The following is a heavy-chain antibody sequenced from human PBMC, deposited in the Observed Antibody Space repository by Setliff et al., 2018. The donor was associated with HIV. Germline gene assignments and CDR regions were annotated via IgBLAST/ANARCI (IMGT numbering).Heavy chain of an antibody. D-gene: IGHD2-8*02. CDR1: GFTFSTYS. Sequence: GGSLRLSCAASGFTFSTYSRNWVRQVPGMGLEWVSSISKSGTDIFYADSVRGRFTISRDNAKNSLYLQMNSLRPEDTALYYCAKDISTGGSSSYYYFGEDVWGQGTPVTVSS. V-gene: IGHV3-21*04. CDR3: AKDISTGGSSSYYYFGEDV. J-gene: IGHJ6*02. CDR2: ISKSGTDI.